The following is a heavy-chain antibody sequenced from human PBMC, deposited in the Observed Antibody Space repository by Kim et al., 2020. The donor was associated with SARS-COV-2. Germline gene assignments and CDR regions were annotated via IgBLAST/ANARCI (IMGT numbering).Heavy chain of an antibody. V-gene: IGHV3-48*03. CDR2: ISSSGSTI. CDR3: ARSATWYNWFDP. J-gene: IGHJ5*02. Sequence: GGSLRLSCAASGFTFSSYEMNWVRQAPGKGLEWVSYISSSGSTIYYADSVKGRFTISRDNAKNSLYLQMNSLRAEDMAVYYCARSATWYNWFDPWGQGTLVTVSS. CDR1: GFTFSSYE. D-gene: IGHD1-26*01.